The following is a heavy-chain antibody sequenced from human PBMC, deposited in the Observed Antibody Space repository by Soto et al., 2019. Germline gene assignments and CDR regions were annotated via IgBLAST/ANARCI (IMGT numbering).Heavy chain of an antibody. D-gene: IGHD3-10*01. Sequence: SQTPSLTRAISGDSLSSNSAAWNWIRQSPSRGLEWLGRTYYRSKWYNDYAVSVKSRININPDTSKNQFSLRLNSVTPEDTAVYYCARGVWFGELLEPYYYYGLDVWGQGTTVTVSS. J-gene: IGHJ6*02. CDR3: ARGVWFGELLEPYYYYGLDV. V-gene: IGHV6-1*01. CDR2: TYYRSKWYN. CDR1: GDSLSSNSAA.